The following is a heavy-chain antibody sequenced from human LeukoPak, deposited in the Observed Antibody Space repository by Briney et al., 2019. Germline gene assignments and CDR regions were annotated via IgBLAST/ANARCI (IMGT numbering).Heavy chain of an antibody. CDR2: IYSGGST. CDR1: GFTVSSNY. D-gene: IGHD6-19*01. Sequence: GGSLRLSCAASGFTVSSNYMSWVRQAPGKGLEWVSAIYSGGSTYYADSVKGQFTISRDNSKNTLYLQMNSLRAEDTAVYYCARDLVSSGWYGGGLDYWGQGTLVTVSS. J-gene: IGHJ4*02. V-gene: IGHV3-53*01. CDR3: ARDLVSSGWYGGGLDY.